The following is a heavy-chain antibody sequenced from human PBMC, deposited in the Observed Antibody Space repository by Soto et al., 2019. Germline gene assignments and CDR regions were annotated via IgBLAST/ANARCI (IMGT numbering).Heavy chain of an antibody. CDR1: GESLSDYR. V-gene: IGHV4-34*01. J-gene: IGHJ4*02. D-gene: IGHD3-10*01. CDR2: INQSGRT. Sequence: QMQLQQWGAGLVKPSETLSLTCAMYGESLSDYRWSWIRLSTGKGLEWIGEINQSGRTNYNPSLQSRVTISLDTSQNHFSLKLTSVTAADTAVYYCARDFGAGAHFDYWGQGTLLTVSS. CDR3: ARDFGAGAHFDY.